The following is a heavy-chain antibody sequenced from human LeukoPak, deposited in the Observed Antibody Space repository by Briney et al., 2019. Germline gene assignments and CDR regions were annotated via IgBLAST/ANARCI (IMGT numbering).Heavy chain of an antibody. J-gene: IGHJ4*02. CDR3: ARARQGDGDY. D-gene: IGHD3-10*01. CDR1: GFTFSSYG. CDR2: IKQDGSEK. Sequence: GRSLRLSCAASGFTFSSYGMHWVRQAPGKGLEWVANIKQDGSEKYYVDSVKGRFTISRDNAKNSLYLQMNSLRAEDTAVYYCARARQGDGDYWGQGTLVTVSS. V-gene: IGHV3-7*05.